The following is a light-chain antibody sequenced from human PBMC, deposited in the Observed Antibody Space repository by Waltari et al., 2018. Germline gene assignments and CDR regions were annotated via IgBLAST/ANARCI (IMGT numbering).Light chain of an antibody. Sequence: QSVLTQPPSASGTPGQRVTISCSRTLSNIESNTVTWYRQLPGTAPNLLIYGDNQRPSGVPDRFSGSKSGTSASLAISGLQSADEADYYCAGWDDSLNGPVFGGGTKLTVL. J-gene: IGLJ3*02. CDR1: LSNIESNT. CDR3: AGWDDSLNGPV. CDR2: GDN. V-gene: IGLV1-44*01.